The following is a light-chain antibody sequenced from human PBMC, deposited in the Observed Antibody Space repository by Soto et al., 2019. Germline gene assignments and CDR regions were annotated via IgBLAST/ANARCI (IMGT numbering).Light chain of an antibody. V-gene: IGKV3-11*01. J-gene: IGKJ1*01. CDR3: QQQRET. CDR2: DAS. CDR1: QSVSSY. Sequence: EIVLTQSPATLSLSPGERATLSCRASQSVSSYLAWYQQKPGQAPGLLIYDASNRATGIPARFSGSGSGTNFTLTISSLEPEDFAVYYCQQQRETFGQGTKVDIK.